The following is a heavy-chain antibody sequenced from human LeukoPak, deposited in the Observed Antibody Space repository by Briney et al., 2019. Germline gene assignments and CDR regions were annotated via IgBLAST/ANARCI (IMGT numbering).Heavy chain of an antibody. CDR1: GFTFSNAW. D-gene: IGHD4-17*01. CDR3: AREAFNYGDHYFDY. V-gene: IGHV3-74*01. Sequence: GGSLRLSCAASGFTFSNAWMHWVRQAPGKGLVWVSRMNSDGSSTTYADSVKGRFTISRDNAKNALYLQMSSLRAEDTAVYHCAREAFNYGDHYFDYWGQGTLVTVSS. CDR2: MNSDGSST. J-gene: IGHJ4*02.